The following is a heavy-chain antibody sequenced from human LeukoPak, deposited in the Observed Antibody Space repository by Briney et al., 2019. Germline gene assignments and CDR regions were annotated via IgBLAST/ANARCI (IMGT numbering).Heavy chain of an antibody. V-gene: IGHV4-38-2*02. D-gene: IGHD3-10*01. CDR1: GYSISSGYY. J-gene: IGHJ4*02. CDR3: ASVPGGFGELFSYPDY. Sequence: SETLSLTCTVSGYSISSGYYWGWIRQPPGKGLEWIGSIYHSGSTYYNPSLKSRVTISVDTSKNQFSLKLSSVTAADTAVYYCASVPGGFGELFSYPDYWGQGTLVTVSS. CDR2: IYHSGST.